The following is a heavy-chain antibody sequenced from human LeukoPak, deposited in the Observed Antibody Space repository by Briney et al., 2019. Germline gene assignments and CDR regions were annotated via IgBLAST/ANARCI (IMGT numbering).Heavy chain of an antibody. J-gene: IGHJ6*04. CDR2: ISYDGSNK. CDR1: GFTFSSYV. CDR3: AELGITMIGGV. D-gene: IGHD3-10*02. V-gene: IGHV3-30*04. Sequence: GGSLRLSCAASGFTFSSYVMHWVRQAPGKGLEWVAVISYDGSNKYYADSVKGRFTISRDNSKNTLYLQMNSLRAEDTAVYYCAELGITMIGGVWGKGTTVTISS.